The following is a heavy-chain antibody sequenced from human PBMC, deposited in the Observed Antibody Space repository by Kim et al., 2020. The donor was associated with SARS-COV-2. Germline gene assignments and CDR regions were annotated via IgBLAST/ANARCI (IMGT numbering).Heavy chain of an antibody. CDR3: AGRGGSSAFT. Sequence: GGSLRLSCEASGFIFSSYWMHWVLQAPGKGLVWVSSIGSDAATIYADFVKGRFTISRDNAKNTLYLQMNSLSAEDTAVYYCAGRGGSSAFTWGQGTLVTVSS. V-gene: IGHV3-74*01. CDR1: GFIFSSYW. D-gene: IGHD2-15*01. J-gene: IGHJ5*02. CDR2: IGSDAAT.